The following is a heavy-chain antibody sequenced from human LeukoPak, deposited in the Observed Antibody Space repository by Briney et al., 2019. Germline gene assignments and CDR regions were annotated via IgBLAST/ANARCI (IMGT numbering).Heavy chain of an antibody. CDR2: IYYTGST. CDR1: GGSISSLY. J-gene: IGHJ4*02. V-gene: IGHV4-59*08. Sequence: SETLSLTCSVSGGSISSLYWSWIRQPPGKGLEWIGYIYYTGSTNYNPSLKSRVTMFVDVSKNQFSLRLSSVTAADTAVYYCARHRAYSSSSPFDYWGQGTLVTVSS. CDR3: ARHRAYSSSSPFDY. D-gene: IGHD6-6*01.